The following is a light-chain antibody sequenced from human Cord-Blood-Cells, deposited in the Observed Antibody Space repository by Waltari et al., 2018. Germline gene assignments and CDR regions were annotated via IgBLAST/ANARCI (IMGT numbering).Light chain of an antibody. CDR2: GAS. CDR3: QQYGSSYT. V-gene: IGKV3-20*01. Sequence: EIVLTQSPGPLSLSPGERATLSCRASQSVSSSYLAWYQQKPGQAPRLLIYGASSRATGIPDRFSGSGSGTDSTLTISRLEPEDFAVYYCQQYGSSYTFGQGTKLEIK. J-gene: IGKJ2*01. CDR1: QSVSSSY.